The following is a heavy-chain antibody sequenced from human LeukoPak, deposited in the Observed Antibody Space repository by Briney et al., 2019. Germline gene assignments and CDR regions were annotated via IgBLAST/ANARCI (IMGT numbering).Heavy chain of an antibody. Sequence: GGSLRLSCVASGFTFSSYTMLWVRQAPGKGLEWVSSISSSSSYVFNADSVKGRFTISRDNAKNSLYLQMNSLRAEDTAVYYCAELGITMIGGVWGKGTTVTISS. J-gene: IGHJ6*04. D-gene: IGHD3-10*02. CDR3: AELGITMIGGV. V-gene: IGHV3-21*01. CDR1: GFTFSSYT. CDR2: ISSSSSYV.